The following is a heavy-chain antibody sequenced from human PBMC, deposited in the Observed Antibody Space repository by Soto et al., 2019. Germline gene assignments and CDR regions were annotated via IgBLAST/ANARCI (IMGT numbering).Heavy chain of an antibody. Sequence: QVQLVESGGGVVQPGRSLRLSCAASGFTFSSYAMHWVRQAPGKGLEWVAVISYDGSNKYYADSVKGRFTISRDNSKNALYLQMNSLRAEDTAVYYCASPIGYCSSTSCYTPHYGMDVWGHGTTVTVSS. CDR3: ASPIGYCSSTSCYTPHYGMDV. CDR1: GFTFSSYA. D-gene: IGHD2-2*02. CDR2: ISYDGSNK. V-gene: IGHV3-30-3*01. J-gene: IGHJ6*02.